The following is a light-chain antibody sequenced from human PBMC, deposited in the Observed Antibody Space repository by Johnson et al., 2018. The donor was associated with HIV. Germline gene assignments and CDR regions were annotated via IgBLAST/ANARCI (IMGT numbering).Light chain of an antibody. V-gene: IGLV1-51*01. CDR2: ENN. J-gene: IGLJ1*01. Sequence: QSALTQPPSVSAAPGQKVTISCSGSSSNIGNNYVSWYQQVPGTAPKLLIYENNKRPSGIPDRFSGSKSGTSATLGITGLQTGDEADYYCGTWDSSLSAYVFGTGTKVTVL. CDR3: GTWDSSLSAYV. CDR1: SSNIGNNY.